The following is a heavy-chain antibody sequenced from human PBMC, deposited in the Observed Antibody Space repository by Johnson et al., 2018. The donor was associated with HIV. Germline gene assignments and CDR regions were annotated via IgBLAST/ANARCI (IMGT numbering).Heavy chain of an antibody. Sequence: VQLVESGGGVVRPGGSLRLSCAASGFTFDDYGMSWVRQAPGKGLAWVSVIYSGGSTYYADSVKGRFTISRDNSKNTLYRQMNSLRTEDTAVYYCANLYYGDDANDAFDIWGQGTMVIVSS. V-gene: IGHV3-66*01. CDR2: IYSGGST. CDR1: GFTFDDYG. D-gene: IGHD4-17*01. CDR3: ANLYYGDDANDAFDI. J-gene: IGHJ3*02.